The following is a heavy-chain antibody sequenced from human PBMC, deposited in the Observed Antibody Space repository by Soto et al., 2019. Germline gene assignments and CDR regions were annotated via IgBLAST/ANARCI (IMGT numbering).Heavy chain of an antibody. J-gene: IGHJ5*02. Sequence: SETLSLTCTVSGGSISSYYWSWIRQPPGKGLEWIGYIYYSGSTNYNPSLKSRVTISVDTSKNQFSLKLSSVTAADTAVYYCASNLAAAGKGNWFDPWGQGTLVTVSS. CDR3: ASNLAAAGKGNWFDP. V-gene: IGHV4-59*01. CDR2: IYYSGST. CDR1: GGSISSYY. D-gene: IGHD6-13*01.